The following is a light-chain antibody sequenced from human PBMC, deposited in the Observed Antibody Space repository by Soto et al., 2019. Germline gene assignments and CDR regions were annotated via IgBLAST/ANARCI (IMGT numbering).Light chain of an antibody. J-gene: IGLJ2*01. Sequence: QSVLTQPPSASGTPGQRVTIACSGSSYNIGSNTVNWYQQLPGTAPKLLIYSNNQRPSGVPDRFSGSKSGTSASLDISGLQSEDEADFYCASWDDSLNGFVVVGGGTKLTVL. V-gene: IGLV1-44*01. CDR1: SYNIGSNT. CDR2: SNN. CDR3: ASWDDSLNGFVV.